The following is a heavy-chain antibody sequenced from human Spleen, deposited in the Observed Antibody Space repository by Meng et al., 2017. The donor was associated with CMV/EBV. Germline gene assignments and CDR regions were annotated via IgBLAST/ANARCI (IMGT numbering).Heavy chain of an antibody. CDR2: ISPYNGNT. D-gene: IGHD1-26*01. CDR3: ARDRSIWFDP. J-gene: IGHJ5*02. Sequence: VSCKPSGYRFTSYGISWVRQAPGQGLEWMVRISPYNGNTNYPQKFKGRVILTTETSTTTAYMELRSLRSDDTAVYYCARDRSIWFDPWGQGTLVTVSS. CDR1: GYRFTSYG. V-gene: IGHV1-18*01.